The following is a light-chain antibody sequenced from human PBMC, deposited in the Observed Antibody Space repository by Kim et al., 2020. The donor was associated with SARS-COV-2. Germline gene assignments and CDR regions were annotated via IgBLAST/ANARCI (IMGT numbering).Light chain of an antibody. Sequence: PGERATLSCRASQSISPKLAWYQQKPGQAPRLLIDGASTRATGIPVRFSGSGSGTEFTLTISGLQSEDFAVYYCQQYSNWPPVTFGGGTKVDIK. CDR2: GAS. CDR3: QQYSNWPPVT. CDR1: QSISPK. J-gene: IGKJ4*01. V-gene: IGKV3-15*01.